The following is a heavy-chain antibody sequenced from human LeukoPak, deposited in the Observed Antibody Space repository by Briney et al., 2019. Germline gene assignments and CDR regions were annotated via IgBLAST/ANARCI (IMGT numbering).Heavy chain of an antibody. J-gene: IGHJ4*02. Sequence: GGSLRLSCAVSGFSVSSSSMNWVRQAPGKGLEWVSAISGSGGSTYYADSVKGRFTISRDNSKNTLYLQMNSLRAEDTAVYYCAKLPGRAADYWGQGTLVTVSS. V-gene: IGHV3-23*01. CDR2: ISGSGGST. CDR1: GFSVSSSS. CDR3: AKLPGRAADY.